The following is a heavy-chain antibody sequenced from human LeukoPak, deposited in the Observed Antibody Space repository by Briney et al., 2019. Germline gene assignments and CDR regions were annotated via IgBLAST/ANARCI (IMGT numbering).Heavy chain of an antibody. CDR1: GGSFSGYY. CDR2: INHSGST. J-gene: IGHJ6*03. Sequence: LETLSLTCAVYGGSFSGYYWSWIRQPPGKGLEWIGEINHSGSTNYNPSLKSRVTISGDTSKNQFSLKLSSVTAADTAVYYCARSPRRSSSWEIYYYYYYMDVWGKGTTVTVSS. D-gene: IGHD6-13*01. V-gene: IGHV4-34*01. CDR3: ARSPRRSSSWEIYYYYYYMDV.